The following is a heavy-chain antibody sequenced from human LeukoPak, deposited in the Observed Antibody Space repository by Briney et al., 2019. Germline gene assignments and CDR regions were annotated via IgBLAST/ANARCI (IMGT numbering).Heavy chain of an antibody. D-gene: IGHD2-15*01. J-gene: IGHJ6*02. CDR2: INPNSGGT. V-gene: IGHV1-2*02. Sequence: ASVKVSCKASGYTFTGYYMHWVRQAPGQGLEWMGWINPNSGGTNYAQKFQGRDTMTRDTSISTAYMELSRLRSDDTAVYYCARACSGGSCYELYYYYGMDVWGQGTTVTVSS. CDR1: GYTFTGYY. CDR3: ARACSGGSCYELYYYYGMDV.